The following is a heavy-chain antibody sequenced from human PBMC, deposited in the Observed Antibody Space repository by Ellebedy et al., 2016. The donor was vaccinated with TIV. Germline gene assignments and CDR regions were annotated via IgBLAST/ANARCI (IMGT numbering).Heavy chain of an antibody. D-gene: IGHD3-3*01. CDR2: ISYDGSNK. Sequence: GGSLRLSXAASGFTFSSYGMHWVRQAPGKGLEWVAVISYDGSNKYYADSVKGRFTISRDNSKNTLYLQMNSLRAEDTAVYYCAKDGNRFLEWFRTQYYYYGMDVWGQGTTVTVSS. V-gene: IGHV3-30*18. J-gene: IGHJ6*02. CDR3: AKDGNRFLEWFRTQYYYYGMDV. CDR1: GFTFSSYG.